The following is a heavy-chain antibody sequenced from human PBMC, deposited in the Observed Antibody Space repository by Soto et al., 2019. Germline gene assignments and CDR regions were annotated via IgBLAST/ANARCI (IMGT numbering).Heavy chain of an antibody. D-gene: IGHD2-21*01. CDR3: AGYNCGGECYRLYGMDV. J-gene: IGHJ6*02. Sequence: SETRSLTCTVSGGSICSSRYYWGWIRQPPGKGLEWIGSIYYSGSTYYNPSLKSRVTISVDTSKNQFSLKLSSVTAADTAVYYCAGYNCGGECYRLYGMDVWGQGTTVTVSS. V-gene: IGHV4-39*01. CDR1: GGSICSSRYY. CDR2: IYYSGST.